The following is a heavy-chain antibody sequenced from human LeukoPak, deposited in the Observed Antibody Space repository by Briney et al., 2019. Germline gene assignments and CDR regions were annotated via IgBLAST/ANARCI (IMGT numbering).Heavy chain of an antibody. D-gene: IGHD3-22*01. V-gene: IGHV4-61*02. J-gene: IGHJ3*02. Sequence: SETLSLTCTVSGGSISSGSYYWSWIRQPAGKGLEWIGRIYTSGSTNYNPSLKSRVTISVDTSKNQFSLKLSSVTAADTAVYYCAREGAVPDSSGYPNDAFDIWGQGTMVTISS. CDR2: IYTSGST. CDR3: AREGAVPDSSGYPNDAFDI. CDR1: GGSISSGSYY.